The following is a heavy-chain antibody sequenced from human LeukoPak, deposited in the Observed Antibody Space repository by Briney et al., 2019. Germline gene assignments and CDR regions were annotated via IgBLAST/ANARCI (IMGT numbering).Heavy chain of an antibody. CDR3: AKEDCSGGSCYFDY. CDR2: ISWNSGSI. Sequence: GRSLRLSCAASGFTFDDYAMHWVRQAPGKGLEWVSGISWNSGSIGYADSVKGRFTISRDNAKNSPYLQMNSLRAEDTALYYCAKEDCSGGSCYFDYWGQGTLVTVSS. V-gene: IGHV3-9*01. CDR1: GFTFDDYA. J-gene: IGHJ4*02. D-gene: IGHD2-15*01.